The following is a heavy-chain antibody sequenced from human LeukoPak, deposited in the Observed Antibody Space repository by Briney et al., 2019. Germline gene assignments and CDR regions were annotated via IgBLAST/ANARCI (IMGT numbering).Heavy chain of an antibody. D-gene: IGHD3-10*01. CDR3: AKASRQALIRGGGVYYYYYMDV. CDR2: INSDGSII. J-gene: IGHJ6*03. CDR1: GFTFSSYW. Sequence: GGSLRLSCAASGFTFSSYWMSWVRQAPGKGLVWVSRINSDGSIINNADSVKGRFSISRDNARNTVFLQMDSLRAEDTAVYYCAKASRQALIRGGGVYYYYYMDVWGKGTTVTISS. V-gene: IGHV3-74*01.